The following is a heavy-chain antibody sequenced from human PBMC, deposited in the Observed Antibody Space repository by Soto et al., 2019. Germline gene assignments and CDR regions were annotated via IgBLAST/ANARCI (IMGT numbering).Heavy chain of an antibody. D-gene: IGHD3-3*01. Sequence: QVQLVESGGGVVQPGRSLRLSCAASGFTFSSYAMHWVRQAPGKGLEWVAVISYDGSNKYYADSVKGRFTISRDNSKNPLYLQMNSLRAEDTAVYYCARDGYYDFWSGYNSWFDPWGQGTLVTVSS. CDR1: GFTFSSYA. J-gene: IGHJ5*02. CDR2: ISYDGSNK. CDR3: ARDGYYDFWSGYNSWFDP. V-gene: IGHV3-30-3*01.